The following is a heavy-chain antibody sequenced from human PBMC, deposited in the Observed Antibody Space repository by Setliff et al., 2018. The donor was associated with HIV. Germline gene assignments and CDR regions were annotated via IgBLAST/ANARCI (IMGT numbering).Heavy chain of an antibody. CDR3: ASSPVGYYYMDV. CDR2: SNRDASDT. J-gene: IGHJ6*03. V-gene: IGHV3-74*01. Sequence: GGSLRLSCVASGFSFRSYWMHWARQAPGKGLEWVSRSNRDASDTSYADSVKGRFTISRDNAKNTLYLQMNSLRAEDTAVYYCASSPVGYYYMDVWGKGTTVTVSS. D-gene: IGHD3-3*01. CDR1: GFSFRSYW.